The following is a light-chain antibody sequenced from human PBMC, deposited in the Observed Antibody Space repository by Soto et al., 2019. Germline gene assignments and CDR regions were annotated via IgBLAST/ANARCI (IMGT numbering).Light chain of an antibody. J-gene: IGLJ1*01. CDR2: ANS. CDR3: QSYDTSLSGSYV. Sequence: QSALTQPPSVSGAPGQRVIVSCTGSTSNIGAGYDVHSYQHLPGTSPKLLIFANSNRPSGVSDRFSASRSGSSASLTITGLQAEDEADYYCQSYDTSLSGSYVFGSGTKVTVL. CDR1: TSNIGAGYD. V-gene: IGLV1-40*01.